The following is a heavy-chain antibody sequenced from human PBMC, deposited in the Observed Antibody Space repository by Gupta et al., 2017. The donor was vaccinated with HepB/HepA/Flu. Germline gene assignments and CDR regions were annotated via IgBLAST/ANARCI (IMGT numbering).Heavy chain of an antibody. CDR3: ARDYYDSSGYYPYYYYYGMDV. J-gene: IGHJ6*02. CDR1: GFTISSYE. V-gene: IGHV3-48*03. CDR2: ISSSGSTI. Sequence: EVQLVESGGGLVPPGGSLRLSCEDSGFTISSYEMNWSRQAPGTGLEWVSYISSSGSTIYYADSVKGRFTISRDNAKNSLYLQMNSLRAEDTAVYYCARDYYDSSGYYPYYYYYGMDVWGQGTTVTVSS. D-gene: IGHD3-22*01.